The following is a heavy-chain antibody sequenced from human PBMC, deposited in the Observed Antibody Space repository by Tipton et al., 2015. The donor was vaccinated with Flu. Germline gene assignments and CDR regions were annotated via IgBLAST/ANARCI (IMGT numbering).Heavy chain of an antibody. J-gene: IGHJ6*02. CDR3: ARLMVQGLAGAMDV. D-gene: IGHD3-10*01. CDR1: GYTFSNYL. V-gene: IGHV5-51*01. CDR2: IYTDDSDT. Sequence: QLVQSGAEVKKPGESLKISCMGSGYTFSNYLIGWARQMPGKGLEWIGVIYTDDSDTKYSPSFQGQVTISADKSISTAYLQWHSLKASDTAMYYCARLMVQGLAGAMDVWGQGTAVNVSS.